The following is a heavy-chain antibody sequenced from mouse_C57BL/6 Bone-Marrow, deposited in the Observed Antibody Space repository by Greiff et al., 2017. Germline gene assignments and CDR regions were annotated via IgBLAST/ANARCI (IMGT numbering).Heavy chain of an antibody. CDR2: ISYDGSN. J-gene: IGHJ2*01. CDR1: GYSITSGYY. Sequence: ESGPGLVKPSQSLSLTCSVTGYSITSGYYWNWIRQFPGTKLEWMGYISYDGSNNYNPSLKNRISITRDTSKNQFFLKLNSVTTEDTATYYCARDLLWSFDYWGQGTTLTVSS. CDR3: ARDLLWSFDY. V-gene: IGHV3-6*01. D-gene: IGHD2-10*01.